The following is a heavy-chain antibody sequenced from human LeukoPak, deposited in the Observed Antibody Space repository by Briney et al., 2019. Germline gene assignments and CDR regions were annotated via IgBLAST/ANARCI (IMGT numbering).Heavy chain of an antibody. CDR1: GGTFSCNA. J-gene: IGHJ4*02. Sequence: ASVNLSCKASGGTFSCNAISWVRQPPGPGLGWVGGIILIFGTANYAQKFQGRVTITADESTSTAYMELSSLRSEDTAVYYCARALPVAGRSPFCYWGQGTLVTVSS. CDR2: IILIFGTA. CDR3: ARALPVAGRSPFCY. V-gene: IGHV1-69*13. D-gene: IGHD6-19*01.